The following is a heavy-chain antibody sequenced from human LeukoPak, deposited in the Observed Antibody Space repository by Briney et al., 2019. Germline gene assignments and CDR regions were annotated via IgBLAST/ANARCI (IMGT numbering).Heavy chain of an antibody. CDR2: IGGYSGDT. V-gene: IGHV1-18*01. CDR1: SDTFSVYG. CDR3: ARDVTSSVTHSMGRIFEY. Sequence: ASVKVSCKTSSDTFSVYGMSWVRHAPGQGLEWMGWIGGYSGDTDYAQKFQGRLTLTRETSTSTVDMELRSLTSDDTAVYYCARDVTSSVTHSMGRIFEYWGQGSLVTVSS. D-gene: IGHD4-17*01. J-gene: IGHJ4*02.